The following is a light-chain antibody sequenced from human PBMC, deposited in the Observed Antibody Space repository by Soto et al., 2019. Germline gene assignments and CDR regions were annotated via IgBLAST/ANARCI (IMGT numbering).Light chain of an antibody. CDR1: SSDVGTYYL. Sequence: QSVLTQPASVSGSPGQSITSSRTGTSSDVGTYYLLSLYQQHPRKVSKVMSYEGTKQPSGVSDRSSGSKSGNTASLTISSFHAEDEANYHCSSNVWNNIFVFGSGTKVTVL. CDR3: SSNVWNNIFV. CDR2: EGT. J-gene: IGLJ1*01. V-gene: IGLV2-23*01.